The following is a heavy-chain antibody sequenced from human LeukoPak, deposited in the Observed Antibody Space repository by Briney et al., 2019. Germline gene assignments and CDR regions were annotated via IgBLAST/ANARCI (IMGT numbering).Heavy chain of an antibody. Sequence: SETLSLTCTVSGVSMSSYFWSWIRQPPGKGLEWIGNIYYSGTTNYNPSLKSRVTISVDTSKNQFSLKLSSVTAADTAVYYCARGYCSGGSCYSYYYYNYMDVWGKGTTVTVSS. CDR3: ARGYCSGGSCYSYYYYNYMDV. CDR1: GVSMSSYF. D-gene: IGHD2-15*01. J-gene: IGHJ6*03. CDR2: IYYSGTT. V-gene: IGHV4-59*12.